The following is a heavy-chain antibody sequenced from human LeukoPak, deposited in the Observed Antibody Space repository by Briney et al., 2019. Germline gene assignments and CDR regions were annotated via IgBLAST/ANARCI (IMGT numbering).Heavy chain of an antibody. CDR2: ISYDGSNK. J-gene: IGHJ4*02. D-gene: IGHD5-12*01. CDR1: GFTFSSYA. Sequence: GGSLRLSCAASGFTFSSYAMHWVRQAPGKGLEWVAVISYDGSNKYYADSVKGRFTISRDNSKNTLYLQMNSLRAEDTAVYYCAKDVVYYSGYEFDYWGQGTLVTVSS. V-gene: IGHV3-30*04. CDR3: AKDVVYYSGYEFDY.